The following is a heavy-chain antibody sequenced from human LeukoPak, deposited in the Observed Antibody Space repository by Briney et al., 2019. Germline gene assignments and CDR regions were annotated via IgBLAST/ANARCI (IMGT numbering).Heavy chain of an antibody. CDR3: AKVAWIQLWLVFDY. V-gene: IGHV3-21*04. CDR1: GFTFSSYS. D-gene: IGHD5-18*01. CDR2: ISSSSSYI. J-gene: IGHJ4*02. Sequence: GGSLRLSCAASGFTFSSYSMNWVRQAPGKGLEWVSSISSSSSYIYYADSVKGQFTISRDNAKNSLYLQMNSLRAEDTAVYYCAKVAWIQLWLVFDYWGQGTLVTVSS.